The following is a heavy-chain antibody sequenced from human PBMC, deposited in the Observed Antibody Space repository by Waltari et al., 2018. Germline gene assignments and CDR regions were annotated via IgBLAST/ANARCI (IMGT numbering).Heavy chain of an antibody. CDR3: ARDPGYCSGGSCSVNWFDP. CDR2: IYTSGST. D-gene: IGHD2-15*01. Sequence: QVQLQESGPGLVKPSETLSLTCTVSGGSISRYYWSWIRQPAGKGLEWIGRIYTSGSTNYNPSLKSRVTMSVDTSKNQFSLKLSSVTAADTAVYYCARDPGYCSGGSCSVNWFDPWGQGTLVTVSS. J-gene: IGHJ5*02. CDR1: GGSISRYY. V-gene: IGHV4-4*07.